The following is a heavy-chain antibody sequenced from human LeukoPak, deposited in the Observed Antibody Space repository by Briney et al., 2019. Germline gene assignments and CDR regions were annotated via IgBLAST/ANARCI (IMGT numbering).Heavy chain of an antibody. J-gene: IGHJ6*02. Sequence: GASVKVSCKASGYTFTSYDINWVRQATGQGLEWMGWMNPNSGNTGYAQKLQGRVTMTTDTSTSTAYMELRSLRSDDTAVYYCARDTVTTSEYYYYGMDVWGQGTTVTVSS. D-gene: IGHD4-17*01. CDR1: GYTFTSYD. CDR3: ARDTVTTSEYYYYGMDV. CDR2: MNPNSGNT. V-gene: IGHV1-8*01.